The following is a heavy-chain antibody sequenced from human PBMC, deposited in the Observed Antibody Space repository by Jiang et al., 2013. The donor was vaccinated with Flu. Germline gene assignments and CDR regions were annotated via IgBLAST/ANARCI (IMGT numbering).Heavy chain of an antibody. D-gene: IGHD3-3*01. J-gene: IGHJ6*02. Sequence: VQLLESGGGLVQPGGSLRLSCAASGFTFSSYAMSWVRQAPGKGLEWVSAISGSGGSTYYADSVKGRFTISRDNSKNTLYLQMNSLRAKDTAVYYCARLDYDFWSGYFCCGMDVWGQGTTVTVSS. V-gene: IGHV3-23*01. CDR2: ISGSGGST. CDR1: GFTFSSYA. CDR3: ARLDYDFWSGYFCCGMDV.